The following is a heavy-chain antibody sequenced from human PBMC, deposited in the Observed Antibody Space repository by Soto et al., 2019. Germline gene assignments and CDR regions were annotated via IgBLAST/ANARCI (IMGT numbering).Heavy chain of an antibody. CDR1: GYTFTSYA. CDR3: ARVADTAIENDAFDI. V-gene: IGHV1-3*01. Sequence: ASVKVSCKASGYTFTSYAMHWVRQAPGQRLEWMGWINAGNGNTKYSQKFQGRVTITRDTSASTAYMELSSLRSEDTAVYYCARVADTAIENDAFDIWGQGTMVTVSS. CDR2: INAGNGNT. J-gene: IGHJ3*02. D-gene: IGHD5-18*01.